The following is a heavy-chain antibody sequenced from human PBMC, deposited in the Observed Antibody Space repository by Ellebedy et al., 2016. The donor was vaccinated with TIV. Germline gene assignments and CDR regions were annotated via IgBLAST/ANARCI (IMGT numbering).Heavy chain of an antibody. CDR3: ARGRGVGETADF. D-gene: IGHD1-26*01. CDR1: GYSFTTYY. J-gene: IGHJ4*02. Sequence: AASVKVSCKASGYSFTTYYIHWVRQSPGHGLEWLGLIDPSDGSTTSPLKFRARITMTRETSTDTLYMEISSLRNGDTAVYYCARGRGVGETADFWGQGTPVTVSS. CDR2: IDPSDGST. V-gene: IGHV1-46*01.